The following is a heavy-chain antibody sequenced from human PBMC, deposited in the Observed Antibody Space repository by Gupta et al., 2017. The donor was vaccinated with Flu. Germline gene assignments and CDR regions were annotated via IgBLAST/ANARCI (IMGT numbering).Heavy chain of an antibody. J-gene: IGHJ4*02. D-gene: IGHD6-19*01. V-gene: IGHV3-21*06. CDR3: TRNQQWLDY. Sequence: EVKLVESGGGLVKPGGSLRPSCAASGFTFSGSSMSWVRQAPGKGLEWVSSISSSGTHIYYADSLKGRLTISRDNAKNSLFLQMNSLRVDDTAVHYCTRNQQWLDYWGQGALVTVSS. CDR1: GFTFSGSS. CDR2: ISSSGTHI.